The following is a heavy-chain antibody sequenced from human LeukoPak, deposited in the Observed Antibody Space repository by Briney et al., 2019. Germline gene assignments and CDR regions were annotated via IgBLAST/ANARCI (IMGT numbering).Heavy chain of an antibody. CDR2: ISGSGGST. CDR3: AKHLRATNTYIFFGLDV. V-gene: IGHV3-23*01. D-gene: IGHD1-26*01. J-gene: IGHJ6*02. CDR1: GFTFSSYA. Sequence: PGGSLRLSCAASGFTFSSYAMSWVRQAPGKGLEWVSAISGSGGSTYYADSVKGRFTISRDNAKNSLYLQMTSLRPEDTALYYCAKHLRATNTYIFFGLDVWGQGTTVTVSS.